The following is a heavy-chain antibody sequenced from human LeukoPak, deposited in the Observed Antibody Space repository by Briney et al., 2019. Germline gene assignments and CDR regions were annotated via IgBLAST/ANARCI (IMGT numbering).Heavy chain of an antibody. CDR1: GFTFSSYG. J-gene: IGHJ6*03. CDR3: AKVGKHYYYMDV. Sequence: PGGSLRLSCAASGFTFSSYGMHWVRQAPGKGLEWVAFIRYDASNKYYADSVKGRFTISRDNSKNTLYLQMNSLRAEDTAVYYCAKVGKHYYYMDVWGKGTTVTVSS. V-gene: IGHV3-30*02. CDR2: IRYDASNK. D-gene: IGHD3-10*01.